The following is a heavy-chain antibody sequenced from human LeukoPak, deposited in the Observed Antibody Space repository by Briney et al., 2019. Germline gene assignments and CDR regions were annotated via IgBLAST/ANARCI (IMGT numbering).Heavy chain of an antibody. CDR1: GFTFDDYG. CDR2: INWNGGST. D-gene: IGHD3-10*01. CDR3: ARVVTYIAYYYGSGSYPNPSTGSYYMDV. V-gene: IGHV3-20*01. J-gene: IGHJ6*03. Sequence: GGSLRLSCAASGFTFDDYGMSWVRQAPGKGLEWVSGINWNGGSTGYADSVKGRFTISRDNAKNSLYLQMNSLGAEDTALYHCARVVTYIAYYYGSGSYPNPSTGSYYMDVWGKGTTVTVSS.